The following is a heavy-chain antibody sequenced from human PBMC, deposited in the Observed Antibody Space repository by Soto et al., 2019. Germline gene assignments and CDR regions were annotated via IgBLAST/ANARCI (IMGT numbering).Heavy chain of an antibody. Sequence: QVQLVESGGGVVQPGRSLRLSCAASGFTFSSYAMHWVRQAPGKGLEWVAVISYDGSNKYYADSVKGRFTISRDNSKNTLYLQMNSLRAEDTAVYYCARDRALYGMDVWGQGTTGTVSS. CDR2: ISYDGSNK. V-gene: IGHV3-30-3*01. CDR1: GFTFSSYA. J-gene: IGHJ6*02. CDR3: ARDRALYGMDV.